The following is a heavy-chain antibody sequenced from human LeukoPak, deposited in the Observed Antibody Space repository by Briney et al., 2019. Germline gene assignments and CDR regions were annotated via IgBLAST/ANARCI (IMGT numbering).Heavy chain of an antibody. CDR3: AKSEDGAPVEY. V-gene: IGHV3-33*06. CDR2: IWYDGSNK. D-gene: IGHD4-17*01. CDR1: GFTFSSYG. Sequence: PGRSLRLSCAASGFTFSSYGMHWVRQAPGKGLEGVAVIWYDGSNKYYADSVKGRFTISRDNSKNTLYLQMNSLRAEDTAVYYCAKSEDGAPVEYWGQRTLGTASS. J-gene: IGHJ4*02.